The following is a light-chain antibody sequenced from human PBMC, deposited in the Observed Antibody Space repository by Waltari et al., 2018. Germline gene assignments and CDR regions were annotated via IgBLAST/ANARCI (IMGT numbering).Light chain of an antibody. J-gene: IGLJ3*02. Sequence: SYELTQPPSVSVSPGQTARIPCSGAALPNQYPYWFQQKPGQAPAVVIYKNSERPSGIPERFSGSRSGTTVTLTISGVQAEDEADYYCQSGDSSGTYWVFGGGTKLTVL. CDR3: QSGDSSGTYWV. CDR1: ALPNQY. CDR2: KNS. V-gene: IGLV3-25*03.